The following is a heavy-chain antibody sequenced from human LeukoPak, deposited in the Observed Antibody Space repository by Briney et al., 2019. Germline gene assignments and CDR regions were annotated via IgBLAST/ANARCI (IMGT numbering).Heavy chain of an antibody. Sequence: PGGSLRLSCAASGFTFSSYAMSWVRQAPGKGLEWVSAISGSGGSTYYADSVKGRFTISRDNSKNTLYLQMNSLRAEDTAVYYCAKDSPPRRPFFVVVVDFFDYWGQGTLATASS. CDR2: ISGSGGST. V-gene: IGHV3-23*01. CDR1: GFTFSSYA. D-gene: IGHD3-22*01. J-gene: IGHJ4*02. CDR3: AKDSPPRRPFFVVVVDFFDY.